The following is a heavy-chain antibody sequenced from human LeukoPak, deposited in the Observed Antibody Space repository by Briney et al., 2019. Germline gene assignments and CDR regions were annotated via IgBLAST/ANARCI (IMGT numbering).Heavy chain of an antibody. CDR1: GFIFSTYA. J-gene: IGHJ5*02. V-gene: IGHV3-23*01. CDR3: AKYCSGGNCYSGLS. Sequence: GGSLRLSCAASGFIFSTYAMTWVRQAPGKGLEWVSTISGDGSTYYTGSVKGRFTISRDNSKNTLFLQMNGLRAEDTAVYYCAKYCSGGNCYSGLSWGQGTLVTVSS. CDR2: ISGDGST. D-gene: IGHD2-15*01.